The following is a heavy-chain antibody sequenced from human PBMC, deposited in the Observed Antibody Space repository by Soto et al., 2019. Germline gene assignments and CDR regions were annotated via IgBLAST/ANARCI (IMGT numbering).Heavy chain of an antibody. CDR2: IYWNDDK. Sequence: QITLKESGPTLVKPTQTLTLTCTFSGFSLSTSGVGVGWIRQPPGKALEWLALIYWNDDKRYSPSLKSRLTITKDTSKTQVVLTMTNMDPVDTATYYCAHSPNRDGYEGNYYFDYWGQGTLVTVSS. V-gene: IGHV2-5*01. CDR3: AHSPNRDGYEGNYYFDY. D-gene: IGHD5-12*01. CDR1: GFSLSTSGVG. J-gene: IGHJ4*02.